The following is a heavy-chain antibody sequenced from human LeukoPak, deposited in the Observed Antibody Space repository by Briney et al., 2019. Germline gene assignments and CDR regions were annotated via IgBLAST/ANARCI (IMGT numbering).Heavy chain of an antibody. CDR1: GFSFSTYG. Sequence: GRSLRLSSAASGFSFSTYGMHWVRQAPGKGLEWVAMIWYDASGQHYADSVKGRFTISRDTSKNTLYLQMNSLRAEDTAEYFCARDSLYDDNGYYHYFDYWGQGTLVTVSS. V-gene: IGHV3-33*01. J-gene: IGHJ4*02. CDR3: ARDSLYDDNGYYHYFDY. D-gene: IGHD3-22*01. CDR2: IWYDASGQ.